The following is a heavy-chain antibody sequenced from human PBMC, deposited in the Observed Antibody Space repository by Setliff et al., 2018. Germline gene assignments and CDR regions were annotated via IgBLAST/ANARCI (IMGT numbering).Heavy chain of an antibody. CDR2: IYYSGTT. CDR1: GDSISSSRYY. Sequence: SETLSLTCTVYGDSISSSRYYWAWIRQPPGKGLEWIGNIYYSGTTYSNPSLKSRVTMSVDTSKNQFSLRLNSVTASDTAVYYCATTGPYRYFDYWGQGILVTVSS. V-gene: IGHV4-39*01. CDR3: ATTGPYRYFDY. D-gene: IGHD1-1*01. J-gene: IGHJ4*02.